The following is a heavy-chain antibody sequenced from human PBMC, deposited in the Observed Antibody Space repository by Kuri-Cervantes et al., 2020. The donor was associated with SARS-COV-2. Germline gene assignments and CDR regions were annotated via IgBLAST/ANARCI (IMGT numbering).Heavy chain of an antibody. CDR3: ARVADYGDFSPFDY. D-gene: IGHD4-17*01. J-gene: IGHJ4*02. Sequence: GGSLRLSCAASGFTFSSYAMSWVRQAPGKGLEWVSSISSSSSYIYYADSVKGRFTISRDNAKNSLYLQMNSLRAEDTAVYYCARVADYGDFSPFDYWGQGTLVTVSS. V-gene: IGHV3-21*01. CDR2: ISSSSSYI. CDR1: GFTFSSYA.